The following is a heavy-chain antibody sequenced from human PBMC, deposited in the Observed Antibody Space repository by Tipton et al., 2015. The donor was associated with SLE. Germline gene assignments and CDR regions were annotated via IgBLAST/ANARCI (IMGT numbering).Heavy chain of an antibody. D-gene: IGHD3-3*01. Sequence: LRLSCAASGFTFDDYGMTWVRQAPGKGLEWIGSIYDRGSTNYNPSLKSRVTISVDTSKNQVSLRLTSVTAADTAVYTCARHYNLFSAFDSWGQGTLVTVSS. V-gene: IGHV4-59*01. CDR2: IYDRGST. CDR1: GFTFDDYG. CDR3: ARHYNLFSAFDS. J-gene: IGHJ4*02.